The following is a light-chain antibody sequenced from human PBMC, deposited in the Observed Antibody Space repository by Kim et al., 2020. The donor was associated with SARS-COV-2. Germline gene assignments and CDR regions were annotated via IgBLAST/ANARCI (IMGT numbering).Light chain of an antibody. V-gene: IGLV3-9*01. CDR2: RDY. CDR1: NVVCSD. J-gene: IGLJ3*02. Sequence: VALAQTTSITCGGNNVVCSDVHWHHQRPGQARVLVIYRDYNRPSAIPERFSGSNSGYTATLTISRAHDVDESDCYCQVWDSCTWVFCGGTQLTVL. CDR3: QVWDSCTWV.